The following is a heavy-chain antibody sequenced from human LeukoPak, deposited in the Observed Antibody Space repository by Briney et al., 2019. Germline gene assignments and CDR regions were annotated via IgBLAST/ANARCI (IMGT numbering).Heavy chain of an antibody. CDR3: AKDQRRRDYVWGSLFDY. CDR1: EFTFSNFW. J-gene: IGHJ4*02. D-gene: IGHD3-16*01. CDR2: TNQDGSEK. Sequence: PGGSLRLSCAASEFTFSNFWMSWVRQAPGKGLEWVANTNQDGSEKYYVDSVKGRVTISRDNAMNFLYLQLNSLRAEDTAVYYCAKDQRRRDYVWGSLFDYWGQGTLVTVSS. V-gene: IGHV3-7*03.